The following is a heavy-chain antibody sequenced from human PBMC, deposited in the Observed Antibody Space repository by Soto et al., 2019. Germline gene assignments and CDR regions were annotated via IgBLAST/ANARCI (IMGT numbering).Heavy chain of an antibody. V-gene: IGHV3-74*03. J-gene: IGHJ5*02. CDR2: INPDGSST. CDR1: GFTFSSFW. Sequence: VQLVESGGGVVQPGGSLRLSCAASGFTFSSFWMHWVRQAPGKGLVWVSRINPDGSSTTYADSVKGRFTIPRDNAKNALYLQMSSLSAEDTAVYYCAREAVTRNWFDTWGQGTLVTVSS. CDR3: AREAVTRNWFDT. D-gene: IGHD4-17*01.